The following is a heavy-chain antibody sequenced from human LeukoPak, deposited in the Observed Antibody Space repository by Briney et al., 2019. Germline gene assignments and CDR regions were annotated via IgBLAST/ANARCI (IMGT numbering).Heavy chain of an antibody. J-gene: IGHJ4*02. Sequence: QAGGSLRLSCAASGFTFSNYAMTWVRQAPVKGLVWVSSISGSGGSTYYADSVKGRFTISRDNSKNTVFLLLNSLRAEDTALYYCANSYTSLSRTPFDSWGQGTLVTVSS. CDR1: GFTFSNYA. V-gene: IGHV3-23*01. D-gene: IGHD6-6*01. CDR2: ISGSGGST. CDR3: ANSYTSLSRTPFDS.